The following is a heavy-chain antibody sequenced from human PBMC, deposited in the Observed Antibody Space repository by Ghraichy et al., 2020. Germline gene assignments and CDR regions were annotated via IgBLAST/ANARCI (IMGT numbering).Heavy chain of an antibody. V-gene: IGHV4-61*01. CDR3: ARSYYDILSGLV. Sequence: SQTLSLTCTVSGGSVSSGSNYWSWIRQPPGKGLEWIGYIDYSGYTNYNPSLKRRVTISIDTSKNQFSLKLSSVSAADTAVYYCARSYYDILSGLVWGQGTTVTGSS. CDR1: GGSVSSGSNY. D-gene: IGHD3-9*01. CDR2: IDYSGYT. J-gene: IGHJ6*02.